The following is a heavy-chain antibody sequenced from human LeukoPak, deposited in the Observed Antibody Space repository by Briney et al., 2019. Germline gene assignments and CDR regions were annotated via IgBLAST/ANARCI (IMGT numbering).Heavy chain of an antibody. Sequence: GGSLRLSCAASGFTVSSNYMSWVRQAPGKGPEWVSVIYSGGSTYYADAVKGRFTISRDNTKSTLYLQMNRQRAVDTAVYYCTRDRLGTLDAFDIWGQGTMVTVSS. J-gene: IGHJ3*02. D-gene: IGHD6-25*01. CDR1: GFTVSSNY. CDR3: TRDRLGTLDAFDI. CDR2: IYSGGST. V-gene: IGHV3-66*02.